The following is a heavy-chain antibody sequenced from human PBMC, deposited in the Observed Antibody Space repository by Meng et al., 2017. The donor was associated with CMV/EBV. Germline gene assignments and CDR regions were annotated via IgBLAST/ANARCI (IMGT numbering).Heavy chain of an antibody. CDR3: ARESMVRGED. V-gene: IGHV4-34*01. CDR1: GGSFSGYY. Sequence: QVPQPQLGPGLLKPSKTLSLTCAVYGGSFSGYYWSWIRQPPGKGLEWIGEINHSGSTNYNPSLKSRVTISVDTSKNQFSLKLSSVTAADTAVYYCARESMVRGEDWGQGTLVTVSS. CDR2: INHSGST. D-gene: IGHD3-10*01. J-gene: IGHJ4*02.